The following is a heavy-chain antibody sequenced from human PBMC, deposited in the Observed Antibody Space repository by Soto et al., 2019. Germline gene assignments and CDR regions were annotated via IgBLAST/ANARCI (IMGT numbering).Heavy chain of an antibody. CDR3: ARVGTTGTTSGAFDI. CDR2: IYYSGST. V-gene: IGHV4-59*08. Sequence: QVQLQESGPGLVKPSETLSLTCTVSGGSISSYYWSWIRQPPGKGLEWIGYIYYSGSTNYNPSLKSRFTISVDTSKNQFSLKLSSVTAADTAVYYCARVGTTGTTSGAFDIWGQGTMVTVSS. D-gene: IGHD1-1*01. CDR1: GGSISSYY. J-gene: IGHJ3*02.